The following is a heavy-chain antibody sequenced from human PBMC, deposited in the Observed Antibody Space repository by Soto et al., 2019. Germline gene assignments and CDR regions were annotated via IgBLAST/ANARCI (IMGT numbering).Heavy chain of an antibody. D-gene: IGHD2-15*01. Sequence: ASVKVSCKGSGNTFTGFYLHWVRQAPGQGLEWMGWIFPNSGATNYAQKFQGRVTLTRDTSLSTGYMDLTRLTSDDTAVYYCARGRSLKWNWFDRWGQGTLVTVSS. V-gene: IGHV1-2*02. CDR2: IFPNSGAT. CDR1: GNTFTGFY. CDR3: ARGRSLKWNWFDR. J-gene: IGHJ5*02.